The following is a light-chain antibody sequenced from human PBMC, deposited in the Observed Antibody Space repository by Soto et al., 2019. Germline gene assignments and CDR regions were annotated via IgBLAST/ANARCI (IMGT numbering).Light chain of an antibody. CDR1: QNINNY. CDR3: QQYENLPT. V-gene: IGKV1-33*01. J-gene: IGKJ5*01. CDR2: DAS. Sequence: DIQMTQSPSTLSASVGDGVAITWQASQNINNYLNWYQQKPGRAPKLLIYDASNLEAGVPSRFRGSGSGTDFTFTISRLQPEDIATYYCQQYENLPTFGQGTRLEIK.